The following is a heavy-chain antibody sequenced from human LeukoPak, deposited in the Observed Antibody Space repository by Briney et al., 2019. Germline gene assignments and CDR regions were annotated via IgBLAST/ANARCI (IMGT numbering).Heavy chain of an antibody. V-gene: IGHV3-30-3*01. CDR2: ISYDGSNK. D-gene: IGHD6-13*01. J-gene: IGHJ4*02. CDR1: GFTFSNYA. CDR3: ARSRIGSSWYEFDY. Sequence: PGGSLRLSCAASGFTFSNYAMHWVRQAPGKGLEWVAVISYDGSNKYYADSVKGRLTISRDNSKNTLYLQMNSLRAEDTAVYYCARSRIGSSWYEFDYWGQGTLVTVSS.